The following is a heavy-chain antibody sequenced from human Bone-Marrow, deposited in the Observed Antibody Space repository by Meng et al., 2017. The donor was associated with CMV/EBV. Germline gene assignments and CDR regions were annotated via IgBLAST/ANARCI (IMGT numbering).Heavy chain of an antibody. CDR2: IYHSGST. Sequence: SETLSLTCTVSGYSISSGYYWGWIRQRPGKGLEWIGSIYHSGSTYYNPSLKSRVTISVDTSKNQFSLKLSSVTAADTAVYYCARDRPYNWNYVDVWGQGTTVTVSS. CDR3: ARDRPYNWNYVDV. J-gene: IGHJ6*02. CDR1: GYSISSGYY. V-gene: IGHV4-38-2*02. D-gene: IGHD1-7*01.